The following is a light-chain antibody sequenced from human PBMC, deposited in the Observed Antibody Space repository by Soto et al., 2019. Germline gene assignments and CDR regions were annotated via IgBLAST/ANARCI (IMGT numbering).Light chain of an antibody. J-gene: IGKJ4*01. Sequence: IVLTQSPGTLSLSPWEIATLSCRASQSVSSSYFAWYQQKPGQAPRLLIYAASSRATGIPDRFSGSGSGTDFTLTISRLEPEDFAVYFCQQYGSSPLTFGGGTKVDIK. CDR3: QQYGSSPLT. V-gene: IGKV3-20*01. CDR1: QSVSSSY. CDR2: AAS.